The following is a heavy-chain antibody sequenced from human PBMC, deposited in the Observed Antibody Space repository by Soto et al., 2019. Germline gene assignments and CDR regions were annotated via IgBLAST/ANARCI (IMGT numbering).Heavy chain of an antibody. V-gene: IGHV3-23*01. CDR2: ISGGDGSA. J-gene: IGHJ3*02. CDR3: AKGRVRSAPPDAFNI. CDR1: GFTFSSYA. Sequence: GGSLRLSCAASGFTFSSYAMSWVRQAPGKGLEWVSAISGGDGSAYYADSVKGRFTISRDNSKNTLYLQMNRLRAEDTAIYYCAKGRVRSAPPDAFNIWGQGTMVTVSS. D-gene: IGHD3-22*01.